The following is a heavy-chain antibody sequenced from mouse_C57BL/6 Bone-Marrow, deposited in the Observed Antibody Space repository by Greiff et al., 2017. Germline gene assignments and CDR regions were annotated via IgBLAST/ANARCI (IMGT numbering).Heavy chain of an antibody. V-gene: IGHV14-2*01. CDR1: GFNFKDYY. D-gene: IGHD1-1*01. CDR2: IDPEDGET. CDR3: TRSLIYYGTNY. Sequence: EVKLLESGAELVKPGASVKLSCTASGFNFKDYYIHWVKQRTEQGLEWIGRIDPEDGETKYAPKFQDKATITADTSSNTTYLLLSSLTSEDTAVYYCTRSLIYYGTNYWGQGTTLTVSS. J-gene: IGHJ2*01.